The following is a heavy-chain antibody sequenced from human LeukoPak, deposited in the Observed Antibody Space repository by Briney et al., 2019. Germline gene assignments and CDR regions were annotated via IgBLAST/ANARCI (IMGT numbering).Heavy chain of an antibody. CDR1: GYTLTELS. CDR3: ATLNYYDTGGRGWFDP. CDR2: FDPEDGET. D-gene: IGHD3-22*01. J-gene: IGHJ5*02. V-gene: IGHV1-24*01. Sequence: ASVKVSCKVSGYTLTELSMHWVRQAPGKGLEWMGGFDPEDGETIYAQKFQGRVTMTEDTSTDTAYMELSSLRSEDTAVYYCATLNYYDTGGRGWFDPWGQGTLVTVSS.